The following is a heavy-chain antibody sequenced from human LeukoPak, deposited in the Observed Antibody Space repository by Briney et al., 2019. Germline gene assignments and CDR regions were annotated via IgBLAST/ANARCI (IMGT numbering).Heavy chain of an antibody. CDR1: GGTFSSYA. V-gene: IGHV1-69*04. CDR2: IIPILGIA. CDR3: ARDHVLGSSSGFDY. Sequence: GGSVKVSCKASGGTFSSYAISWVRQAPGQGLEWMGRIIPILGIANYAQKFQGRVTITADKSTSTAYLELSSLRSEDTAVYYCARDHVLGSSSGFDYWGQGTLVTVS. J-gene: IGHJ4*02. D-gene: IGHD6-6*01.